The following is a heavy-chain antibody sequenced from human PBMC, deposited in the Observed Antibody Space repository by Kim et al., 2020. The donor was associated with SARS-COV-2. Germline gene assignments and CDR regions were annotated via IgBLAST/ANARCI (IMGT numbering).Heavy chain of an antibody. J-gene: IGHJ4*02. D-gene: IGHD6-6*01. V-gene: IGHV4-34*01. Sequence: SETLSLTCAVYGGSFSGYYWSWIRQPPGKGLEWIGEINHSGSTNYNPSLKSRVTISVDTSKNQFSLKLSSVTAADTAVYYCARGPLYSSSSRFDYWGQGTLVTVSS. CDR2: INHSGST. CDR3: ARGPLYSSSSRFDY. CDR1: GGSFSGYY.